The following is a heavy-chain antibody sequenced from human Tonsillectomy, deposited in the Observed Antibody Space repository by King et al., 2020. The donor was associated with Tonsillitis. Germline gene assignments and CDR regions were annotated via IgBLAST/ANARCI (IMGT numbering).Heavy chain of an antibody. CDR1: GDSVSSISAA. CDR2: TYYRTKWYN. D-gene: IGHD3-22*01. V-gene: IGHV6-1*01. J-gene: IGHJ4*02. CDR3: ARSPDYYDVIGYYSPFGY. Sequence: VQLQQSGPGLMKPSQTLSLTCAISGDSVSSISAAWNWIRQSPSRGLEWLGRTYYRTKWYNDYAVSVKSRITINPDTSKNHFSLQLNSVTPEDTAVYYCARSPDYYDVIGYYSPFGYWGQGTLVTVSS.